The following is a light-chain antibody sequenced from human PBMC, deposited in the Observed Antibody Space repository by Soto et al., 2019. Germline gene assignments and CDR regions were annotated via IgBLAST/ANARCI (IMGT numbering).Light chain of an antibody. V-gene: IGKV3-11*01. J-gene: IGKJ4*01. Sequence: EIVLTQSPANLSLSPGERATLSCRASQSVSSYLAWYQQKPGQAPMLLIYDASNRATGIPARFSGSGSGTDFTLTISSLEPEDFAVYYCQQRSNWPPTFGGGTKVEIK. CDR2: DAS. CDR1: QSVSSY. CDR3: QQRSNWPPT.